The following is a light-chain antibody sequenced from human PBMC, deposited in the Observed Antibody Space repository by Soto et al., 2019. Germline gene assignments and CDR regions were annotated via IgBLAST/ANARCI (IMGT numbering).Light chain of an antibody. J-gene: IGLJ1*01. CDR3: SSPTRTHPPI. V-gene: IGLV2-14*03. CDR1: SSDIGAYDY. Sequence: SALSRAASVCGSRGQSIPISCTGTSSDIGAYDYVSWYQQHPDKAPKLMIYEVSNRPSGVSNRFSGSKSVNTATLTISGLQAEDEADYYCSSPTRTHPPIFGTGPNATVL. CDR2: EVS.